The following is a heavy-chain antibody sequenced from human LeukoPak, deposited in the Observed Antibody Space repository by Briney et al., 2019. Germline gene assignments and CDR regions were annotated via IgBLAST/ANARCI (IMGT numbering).Heavy chain of an antibody. CDR3: AALVTFDAFDI. CDR1: GFTFSDYY. D-gene: IGHD3-16*01. V-gene: IGHV3-11*04. CDR2: ISSSGSTT. J-gene: IGHJ3*02. Sequence: GGSLRLSCAASGFTFSDYYMSWIRQAPGKGLEWVSYISSSGSTTYYADSVKGRFTISRDNAKNSLYLQMNSLRAEDTAVYYCAALVTFDAFDIWGQGTMVTVSS.